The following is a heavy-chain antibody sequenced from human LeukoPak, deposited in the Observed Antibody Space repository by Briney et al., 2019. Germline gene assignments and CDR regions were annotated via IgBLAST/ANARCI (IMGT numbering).Heavy chain of an antibody. D-gene: IGHD3-10*01. CDR1: GGSISNYF. V-gene: IGHV4-59*08. CDR2: VFYNGST. Sequence: SETLSLTCTVAGGSISNYFWSWIRQPPGKGLEWVGHVFYNGSTNYNPSLKSRVTISVDTSKNQFSLKLSSVTAADTAVYYCARHRRNYYGSGSYPLFDYWGQGTLVTVSS. CDR3: ARHRRNYYGSGSYPLFDY. J-gene: IGHJ4*02.